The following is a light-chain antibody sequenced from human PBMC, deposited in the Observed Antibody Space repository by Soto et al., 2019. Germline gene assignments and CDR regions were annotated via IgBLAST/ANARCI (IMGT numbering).Light chain of an antibody. J-gene: IGKJ1*01. CDR2: GVS. CDR1: QSGRDMY. Sequence: EIVLTQSPGTLSLSPGERATLSCRASQSGRDMYLAWYQQKPGQPPRLLIYGVSSRAYGIPDRFSGSGSGTDFTLTISRLEPEDFAVYYCQHYGYPQWTFGQGTKV. CDR3: QHYGYPQWT. V-gene: IGKV3-20*01.